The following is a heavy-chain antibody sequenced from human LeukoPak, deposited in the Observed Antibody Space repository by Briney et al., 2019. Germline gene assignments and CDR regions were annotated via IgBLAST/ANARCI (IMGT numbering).Heavy chain of an antibody. V-gene: IGHV1-18*01. CDR2: ISAYNGNT. CDR1: GYTFTSYG. D-gene: IGHD3-9*01. J-gene: IGHJ4*02. CDR3: ARYYDILTGYYPVDY. Sequence: ASVKVSCKASGYTFTSYGISWVRQAPGQGLEWMGWISAYNGNTNYAQKLQGRVTMTTDTSASTAYIELRSLRSDDTAVYYCARYYDILTGYYPVDYWGQGTLVTVSS.